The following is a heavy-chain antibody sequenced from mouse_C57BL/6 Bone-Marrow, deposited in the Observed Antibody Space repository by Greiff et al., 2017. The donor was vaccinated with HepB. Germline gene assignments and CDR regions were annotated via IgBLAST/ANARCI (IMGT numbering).Heavy chain of an antibody. CDR2: ILPGSGCT. CDR1: GYTFTGYW. J-gene: IGHJ4*01. CDR3: SRRSIYYYDSRLYYYAMDY. Sequence: QVQLQQSGAELMKPGASVKLSCKATGYTFTGYWIEWVKQRPGHGLEWIGEILPGSGCTNYNEKFKGKATFTADTTSNQAYMQLSSLTHEDSAIYDYSRRSIYYYDSRLYYYAMDYWGQGTSVTVSS. V-gene: IGHV1-9*01. D-gene: IGHD1-1*01.